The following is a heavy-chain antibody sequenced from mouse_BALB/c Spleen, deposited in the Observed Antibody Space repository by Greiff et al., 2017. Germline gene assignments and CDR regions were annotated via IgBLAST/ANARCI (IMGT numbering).Heavy chain of an antibody. V-gene: IGHV1-9*01. CDR2: ILPGSGST. CDR1: GYTFSSYW. D-gene: IGHD2-2*01. CDR3: ARSDGYDGYYFDY. J-gene: IGHJ2*01. Sequence: VQLVESGAELMKPGASVKISCKATGYTFSSYWIEWVKQRPGHGLEWIGEILPGSGSTNYNEKFKGKATFTADTSSNTAYMQLSSLTSEDSAVYYCARSDGYDGYYFDYWGQGTTLTVSS.